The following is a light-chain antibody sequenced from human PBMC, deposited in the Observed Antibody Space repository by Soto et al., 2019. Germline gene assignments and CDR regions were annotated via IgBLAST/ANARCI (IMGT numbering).Light chain of an antibody. J-gene: IGKJ1*01. V-gene: IGKV1-39*01. CDR3: QQTYSFPWT. CDR1: QSISTY. Sequence: DIPMTQSPSSLSASVGGSVTITCRASQSISTYLNWYQQKPGRAPNVLIYAASRLESGVPSRFSGGGSGTDFSLTISSVQPEDSATYYCQQTYSFPWTFGQGTKVEI. CDR2: AAS.